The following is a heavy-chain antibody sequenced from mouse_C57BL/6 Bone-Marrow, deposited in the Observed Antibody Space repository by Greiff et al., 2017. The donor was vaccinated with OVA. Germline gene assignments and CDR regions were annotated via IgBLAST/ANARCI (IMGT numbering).Heavy chain of an antibody. J-gene: IGHJ2*01. CDR1: GYSITSDY. CDR3: SRDELHYFDD. V-gene: IGHV3-8*01. Sequence: EVKLQESGPGLAKPSQTLSLTCSVTGYSITSDYWNWIRKIPGNKLEYMGYISYSGSTYYYPAIKSRISITRDTSKNHYYLQLNSVTTEDTATYDCSRDELHYFDDWGQGTTLTVSS. CDR2: ISYSGST. D-gene: IGHD2-12*01.